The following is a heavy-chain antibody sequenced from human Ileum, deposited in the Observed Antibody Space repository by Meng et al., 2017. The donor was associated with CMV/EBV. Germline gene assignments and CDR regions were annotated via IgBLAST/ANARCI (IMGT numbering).Heavy chain of an antibody. J-gene: IGHJ4*02. Sequence: GESLKISCAASGFTFRNYWMHWVRQSPGKGLVWVSHILNDGSGTGYADSVKGRFTISRDNAKNTLYLQMDSLRVEDTAVYYCARGAGGFDYWGQGTRVTVFS. D-gene: IGHD3-10*01. CDR1: GFTFRNYW. CDR2: ILNDGSGT. V-gene: IGHV3-74*01. CDR3: ARGAGGFDY.